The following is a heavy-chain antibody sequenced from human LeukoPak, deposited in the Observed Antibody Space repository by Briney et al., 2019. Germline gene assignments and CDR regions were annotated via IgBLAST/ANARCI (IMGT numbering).Heavy chain of an antibody. CDR3: ARDQTVAGD. J-gene: IGHJ4*02. Sequence: GGSLRLSCAASGFTVSSNYMTWVRQAPGKGLEWVSVIYTDGNTYYADSVKGRFTISRDNSKNTLYLQMNSLRAEDTAVYYCARDQTVAGDWGQGTLVTVSS. CDR2: IYTDGNT. V-gene: IGHV3-66*01. D-gene: IGHD6-19*01. CDR1: GFTVSSNY.